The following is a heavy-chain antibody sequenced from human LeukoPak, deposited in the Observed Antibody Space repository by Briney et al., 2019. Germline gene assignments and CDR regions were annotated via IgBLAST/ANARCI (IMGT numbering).Heavy chain of an antibody. CDR1: GYSISSGYY. J-gene: IGHJ6*03. CDR3: ARETSQKGAHYMDV. D-gene: IGHD3-16*01. Sequence: PSETLSLTCTVSGYSISSGYYWGWIRQPPGKGLKWIGNIYYSGYTTYSPSLRSRVTISVDTSKNQFSLKLSSVTAADTAVYYCARETSQKGAHYMDVWGKGTTITISS. CDR2: IYYSGYT. V-gene: IGHV4-38-2*02.